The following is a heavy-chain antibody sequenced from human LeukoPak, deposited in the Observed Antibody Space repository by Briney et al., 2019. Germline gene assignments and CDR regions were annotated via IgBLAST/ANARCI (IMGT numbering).Heavy chain of an antibody. V-gene: IGHV1-69*13. CDR2: IIPIFGTA. CDR3: ASGSNYESAFDI. Sequence: SVKVSCKASGGTFSSYAISWVRQAPGQGLEWMGGIIPIFGTANYAQKFQGRVTITADESTSTAYMELSSLRSEDTAVYYCASGSNYESAFDIWGQGTMVTVSS. J-gene: IGHJ3*02. CDR1: GGTFSSYA. D-gene: IGHD1-26*01.